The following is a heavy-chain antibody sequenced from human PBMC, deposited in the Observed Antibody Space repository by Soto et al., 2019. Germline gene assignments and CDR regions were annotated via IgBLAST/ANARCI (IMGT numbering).Heavy chain of an antibody. V-gene: IGHV3-23*01. CDR3: AKVVVPAAMYYYYYYYMDV. J-gene: IGHJ6*03. CDR1: GFTFSSYA. D-gene: IGHD2-2*01. Sequence: GGSLRLSCAASGFTFSSYAMSWVRQAPGKGLEWVSAISGSGGSTYYADSVKGRFTISRDNSKNTLYLQMNSLRAEDTAVYYCAKVVVPAAMYYYYYYYMDVWGKGTTVTVSS. CDR2: ISGSGGST.